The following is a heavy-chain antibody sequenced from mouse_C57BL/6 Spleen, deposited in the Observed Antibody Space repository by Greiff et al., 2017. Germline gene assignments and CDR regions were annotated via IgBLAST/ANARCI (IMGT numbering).Heavy chain of an antibody. J-gene: IGHJ2*01. CDR3: ARWGNYYGSSYDFDD. V-gene: IGHV5-17*01. CDR1: GFTFSDYG. Sequence: DVMLVESGGGLVKPGGSLKLSCAASGFTFSDYGMHWVRQAPEKGLEWVAYISSGSSTIYYADTVKGRFTISRDNSKNTLFLQMTSLRSEDTARYYWARWGNYYGSSYDFDDWGQGTTLTVSS. CDR2: ISSGSSTI. D-gene: IGHD1-1*01.